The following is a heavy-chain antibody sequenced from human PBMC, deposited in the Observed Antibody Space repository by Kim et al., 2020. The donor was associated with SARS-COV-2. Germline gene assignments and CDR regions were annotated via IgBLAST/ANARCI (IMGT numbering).Heavy chain of an antibody. V-gene: IGHV4-4*07. CDR3: ASVLGH. CDR1: GDSPSSDY. CDR2: TYTSGRT. J-gene: IGHJ4*02. Sequence: SETLSLTCTVSGDSPSSDYWSWNRQPAGKGLEWIGRTYTSGRTNYNPSLQSRVTMSVDMSKNQFSLKLRSVTAADTAVYFCASVLGHWGQGTLVTVS.